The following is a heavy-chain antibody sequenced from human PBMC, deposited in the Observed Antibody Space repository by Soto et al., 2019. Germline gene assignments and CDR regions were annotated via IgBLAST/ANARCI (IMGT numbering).Heavy chain of an antibody. D-gene: IGHD5-12*01. J-gene: IGHJ4*02. CDR2: IKQDGSEK. CDR3: ARDNSGYDIPSGGLY. CDR1: GFTFSSYW. V-gene: IGHV3-7*01. Sequence: PGGSLRLSCAASGFTFSSYWMSWVRQAPGKGLEWVANIKQDGSEKYYVDSVKGRFTISRDNAKNSLYLQMNSLRAEDTAVYYCARDNSGYDIPSGGLYWGQGTLVTVSS.